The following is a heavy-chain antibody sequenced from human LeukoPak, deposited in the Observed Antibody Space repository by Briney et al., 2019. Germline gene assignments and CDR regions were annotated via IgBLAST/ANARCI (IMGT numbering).Heavy chain of an antibody. D-gene: IGHD3-22*01. CDR1: GGSISSGGYY. CDR3: ARDVGYYDSSGYVSDY. V-gene: IGHV4-31*03. CDR2: IYYSGST. Sequence: PSQTLSLTCTVSGGSISSGGYYWSWIRQHPGKGLEWIGYIYYSGSTYYNPSLKSRVTISVDKSKNQFSLKLSSVTAADTAVYYCARDVGYYDSSGYVSDYWGQGTLVTVSS. J-gene: IGHJ4*02.